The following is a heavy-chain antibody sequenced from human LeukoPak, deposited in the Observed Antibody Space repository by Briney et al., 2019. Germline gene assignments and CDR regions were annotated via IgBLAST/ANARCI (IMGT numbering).Heavy chain of an antibody. Sequence: ASVKVSCKASGYTFTGYYMHWVRQAPGQGVDWMGWINPNSGGTNYAQKFQGRVTMTSDTSISTAYMELSRLRSDDTAVYYCARAIYDSSGGYNWFDPWGQGTLVTVSS. CDR1: GYTFTGYY. CDR2: INPNSGGT. CDR3: ARAIYDSSGGYNWFDP. J-gene: IGHJ5*02. D-gene: IGHD3-22*01. V-gene: IGHV1-2*02.